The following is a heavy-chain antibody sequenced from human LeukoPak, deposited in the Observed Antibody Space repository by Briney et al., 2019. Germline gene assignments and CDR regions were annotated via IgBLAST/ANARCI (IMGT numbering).Heavy chain of an antibody. CDR2: ISSSSSHI. V-gene: IGHV3-21*01. D-gene: IGHD5-18*01. CDR3: ARVESYGYIRTFDY. Sequence: GGSLRLSCAASGFTFSSYSMNWVRQAPGKGLEWVSSISSSSSHIYYADSVKGRFTISRDNAKNSLYLQMNSLRAEDTAVYYCARVESYGYIRTFDYWGQGTLVTVSS. J-gene: IGHJ4*02. CDR1: GFTFSSYS.